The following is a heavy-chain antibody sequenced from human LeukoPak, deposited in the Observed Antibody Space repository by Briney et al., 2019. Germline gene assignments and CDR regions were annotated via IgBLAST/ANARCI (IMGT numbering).Heavy chain of an antibody. CDR2: VHSSGGVI. CDR1: GFTFSSYT. Sequence: PGGSLRLSCAASGFTFSSYTMNWVRQAPGQGLEWMGIVHSSGGVIRYAQEFQGRVTVTRDTSTSTVYMELSSLRSEDTAVYYCAGSSHQRNWFDPWGQGTLVIVSS. CDR3: AGSSHQRNWFDP. D-gene: IGHD1-26*01. V-gene: IGHV1-46*01. J-gene: IGHJ5*02.